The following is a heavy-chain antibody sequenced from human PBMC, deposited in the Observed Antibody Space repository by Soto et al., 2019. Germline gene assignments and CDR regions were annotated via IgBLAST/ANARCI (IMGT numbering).Heavy chain of an antibody. J-gene: IGHJ4*01. CDR3: ATSGRDGYNSNFDY. CDR2: IFPILDTP. V-gene: IGHV1-69*13. D-gene: IGHD2-21*01. Sequence: ASVKVSCKASGGTFSSYAISWVRQAPGQGLEWMGGIFPILDTPKYAQRFQGRVTITADESTTSAYMELNSLRSEDTAVYYCATSGRDGYNSNFDYWGHGTLVTVSS. CDR1: GGTFSSYA.